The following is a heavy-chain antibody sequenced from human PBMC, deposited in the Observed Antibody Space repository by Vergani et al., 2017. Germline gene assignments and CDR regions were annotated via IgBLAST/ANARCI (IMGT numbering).Heavy chain of an antibody. V-gene: IGHV3-9*01. CDR3: AKASNYYYVEV. Sequence: EVQLVESGGGLVQPGGSLRLSCAASGFTFDDYAMHWVRQAPGKGLEWVSGISWNSGSIGYANSVKGRFTISRDNSKNTLYLQMNSLRTEDTALYYCAKASNYYYVEVWGKGTTVTVSS. CDR1: GFTFDDYA. J-gene: IGHJ6*03. CDR2: ISWNSGSI.